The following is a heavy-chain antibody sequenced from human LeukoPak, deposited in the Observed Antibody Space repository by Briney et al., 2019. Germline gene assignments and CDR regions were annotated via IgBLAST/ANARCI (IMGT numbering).Heavy chain of an antibody. V-gene: IGHV3-23*01. D-gene: IGHD1-14*01. CDR3: SKDVRVKRPRPDGFDY. CDR2: ISNNGNNT. CDR1: GFTFNSYA. J-gene: IGHJ4*02. Sequence: GGSLRLSCAASGFTFNSYAMNWVRQAPGKGLEWVATISNNGNNTYYADSVKGRFTISRDNSKNTLFLQMNSLRVDDTAVYYCSKDVRVKRPRPDGFDYWGQGTLVTVSS.